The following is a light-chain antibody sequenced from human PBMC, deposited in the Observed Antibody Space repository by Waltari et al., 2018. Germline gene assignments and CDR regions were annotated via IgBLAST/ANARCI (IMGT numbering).Light chain of an antibody. CDR1: SGYSSTV. CDR3: QTGGHGTWV. CDR2: VNSDGSH. V-gene: IGLV4-69*01. Sequence: LVLTQSPSASASLGASVKLTCTLRSGYSSTVIAWLQQQPGKGPRYLMKVNSDGSHRKGDDIPDRFSASKSGTECQLTISSLQSEDEADYFCQTGGHGTWVFGGGTKLTVL. J-gene: IGLJ3*02.